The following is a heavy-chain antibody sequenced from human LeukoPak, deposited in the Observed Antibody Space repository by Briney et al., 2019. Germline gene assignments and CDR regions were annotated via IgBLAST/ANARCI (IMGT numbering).Heavy chain of an antibody. CDR2: ISSSGSTI. D-gene: IGHD1-26*01. J-gene: IGHJ4*02. CDR3: AKDEDSDFIVAYFDY. CDR1: GFTFSSYE. V-gene: IGHV3-48*03. Sequence: QPGGSLRLSCAASGFTFSSYEMNWVRQAPGKGLEWVSYISSSGSTIYYADSVKGRFTISRDNSKNTLYLQMNSLRAEDTAVYYCAKDEDSDFIVAYFDYWGQGTLVTVSS.